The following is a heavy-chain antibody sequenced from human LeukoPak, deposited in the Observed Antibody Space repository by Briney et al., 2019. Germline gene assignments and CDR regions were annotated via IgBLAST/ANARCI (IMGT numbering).Heavy chain of an antibody. CDR1: GFTFSDSF. Sequence: GGSLRLSCAASGFTFSDSFMNWVRQAPGKGLQFVSSIGSAGTTIYYAGSVKGRFSISRDNAKNSLYLQMNSLRAEDTAVYYCVRDFGYSYGLDYWGQGTLVTASS. CDR2: IGSAGTTI. J-gene: IGHJ4*02. V-gene: IGHV3-11*01. D-gene: IGHD5-18*01. CDR3: VRDFGYSYGLDY.